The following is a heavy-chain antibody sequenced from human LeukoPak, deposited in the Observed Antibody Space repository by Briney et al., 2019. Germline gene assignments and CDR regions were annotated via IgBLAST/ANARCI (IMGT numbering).Heavy chain of an antibody. D-gene: IGHD5-18*01. CDR2: IRYDGSNK. CDR3: AKEVRYSYGYVGYYYYYYGMDV. J-gene: IGHJ6*02. CDR1: GFTFSSYG. V-gene: IGHV3-30*02. Sequence: GGSLRLSCAASGFTFSSYGMHWVRQAPGKGLEWVAFIRYDGSNKYYADSVKGRFTISRDNSKNTLYLQMNSLRAEDTAVCYCAKEVRYSYGYVGYYYYYYGMDVWGQGTTVTVSS.